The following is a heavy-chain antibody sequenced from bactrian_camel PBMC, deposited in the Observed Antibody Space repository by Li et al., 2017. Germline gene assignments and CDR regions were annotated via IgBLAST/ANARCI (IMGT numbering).Heavy chain of an antibody. CDR1: GFTFSTYM. V-gene: IGHV3S6*01. D-gene: IGHD6*01. J-gene: IGHJ4*01. Sequence: VQLVESGGGLVQPGGSLRLSCGASGFTFSTYMSTYYLSWVRQAPGKGLEWVSTVYGDDREPYYPDPVKGRFTISRDDAKSTVYLQMNSLRPEDTAMYYCVVRRMRECEGSWYRGGYTGQGTQVTVS. CDR2: VYGDDREP.